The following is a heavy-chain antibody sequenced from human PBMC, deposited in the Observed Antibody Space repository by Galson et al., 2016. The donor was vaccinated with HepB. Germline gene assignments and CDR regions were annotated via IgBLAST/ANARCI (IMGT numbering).Heavy chain of an antibody. V-gene: IGHV5-51*01. Sequence: QSGAEVKTPGESLKISCKGSGYTFTSSWIGWVRQMPGKGLEWVGVIFPRDSDTRYSPSFQGQVTLSVDKSITTAYLRWSSLKASDTAIYYCARRAAAGQENFDYWGQGTLVTVSS. CDR1: GYTFTSSW. CDR3: ARRAAAGQENFDY. CDR2: IFPRDSDT. J-gene: IGHJ4*02. D-gene: IGHD6-13*01.